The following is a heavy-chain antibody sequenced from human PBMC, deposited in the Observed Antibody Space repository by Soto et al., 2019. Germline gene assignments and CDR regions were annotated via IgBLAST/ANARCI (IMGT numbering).Heavy chain of an antibody. Sequence: SETLSLTCAVYGGSFSGYYWSWIRQPPGKGLEWIGEINHSGSTNYNPSLKSRVTISVDTSKNQFSLKLSSVTAADTAVYYCARGRSAIAAAGPYYFDYWGQGTLVTVSS. J-gene: IGHJ4*02. CDR3: ARGRSAIAAAGPYYFDY. V-gene: IGHV4-34*01. D-gene: IGHD6-13*01. CDR2: INHSGST. CDR1: GGSFSGYY.